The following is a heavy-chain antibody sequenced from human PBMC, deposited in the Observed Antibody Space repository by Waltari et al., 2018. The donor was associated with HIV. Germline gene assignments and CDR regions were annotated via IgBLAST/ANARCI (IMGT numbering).Heavy chain of an antibody. CDR3: ARGLVRYYDRCAYAQ. V-gene: IGHV1-2*06. J-gene: IGHJ2*01. CDR1: GHGFLAYY. D-gene: IGHD3-16*01. Sequence: QVQLSVSGAGVKMRGASWRGSCQSPGHGFLAYYVHWVRQAPGQGLQWVVRISPNGGSTNYAHKFQGRVSMTRDTSKSTAYLQVRRLRADDTAVYYCARGLVRYYDRCAYAQWGRGTLVTVSS. CDR2: ISPNGGST.